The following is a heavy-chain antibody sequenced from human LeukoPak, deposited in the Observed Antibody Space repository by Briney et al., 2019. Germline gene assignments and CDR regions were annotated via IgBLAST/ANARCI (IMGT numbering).Heavy chain of an antibody. CDR2: ISGSGGST. CDR1: GFTFSSYA. CDR3: AKETYSSGWYPYFDY. Sequence: GGSLRLSCVAPGFTFSSYAMSWVRQAPGKGLEWVPGISGSGGSTYYADSVKGRFTISRDNSKNTLFLQMNSLRAEDTAVYYCAKETYSSGWYPYFDYWGQGTLVTVSS. V-gene: IGHV3-23*01. J-gene: IGHJ4*02. D-gene: IGHD6-19*01.